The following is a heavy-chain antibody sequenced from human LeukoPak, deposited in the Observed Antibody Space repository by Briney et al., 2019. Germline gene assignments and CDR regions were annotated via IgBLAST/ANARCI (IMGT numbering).Heavy chain of an antibody. CDR1: GYTFTGYY. CDR3: ARGSYYYYGMDV. Sequence: ASVKVSCKASGYTFTGYYMHWVRQAPGQGLEWMGWINPNSGGTNYAQKFQGRVTMTRDTSISTAYMELSRLRPDDTAVYYCARGSYYYYGMDVWGQGTTVTVSS. V-gene: IGHV1-2*02. CDR2: INPNSGGT. J-gene: IGHJ6*02.